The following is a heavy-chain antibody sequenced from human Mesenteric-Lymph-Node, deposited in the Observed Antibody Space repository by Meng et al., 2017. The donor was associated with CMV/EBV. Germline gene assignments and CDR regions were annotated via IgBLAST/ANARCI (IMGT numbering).Heavy chain of an antibody. V-gene: IGHV4-61*07. CDR3: AGRGRECSPSSCYYYFDP. J-gene: IGHJ5*02. Sequence: SVSSCSFYWSWIRQPPGQRLEWIGYIYYSGSTNYGPSLRSRVTISVDTSKNRFSLKLISVTAADTAVYYCAGRGRECSPSSCYYYFDPWGQGTLVTVSS. D-gene: IGHD2-2*01. CDR1: SVSSCSFY. CDR2: IYYSGST.